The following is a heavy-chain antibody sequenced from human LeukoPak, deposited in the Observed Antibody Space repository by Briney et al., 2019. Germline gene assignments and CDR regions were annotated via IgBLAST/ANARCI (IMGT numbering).Heavy chain of an antibody. CDR3: TRDGDYYGSGSYYTPYYYYYYYMDV. CDR1: GGSISSYY. D-gene: IGHD3-10*01. V-gene: IGHV4-4*07. Sequence: PSETLSLTCTVSGGSISSYYWSWIRQPAGKGLEWIGRIYTSGSTNYNPSLKSRVTMSVDTSKNQFSLKLSSVTAADTAVYYCTRDGDYYGSGSYYTPYYYYYYYMDVWGKGTTVTVSS. J-gene: IGHJ6*03. CDR2: IYTSGST.